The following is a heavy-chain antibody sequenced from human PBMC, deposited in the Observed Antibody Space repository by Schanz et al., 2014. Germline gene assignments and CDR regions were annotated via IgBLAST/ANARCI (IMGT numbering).Heavy chain of an antibody. D-gene: IGHD5-12*01. Sequence: EVQLLESGGGLVESGGSLRLSCAASGFSFSSYAMGWVRQARGKGLEWVSAMNESHSTIYYADSVRGRFTISRDNAENTLFLQMNSLRAEDTAVYYCARKVVATIGGYYDNWGQGTLVIGSS. J-gene: IGHJ4*02. CDR3: ARKVVATIGGYYDN. CDR1: GFSFSSYA. V-gene: IGHV3-23*01. CDR2: MNESHSTI.